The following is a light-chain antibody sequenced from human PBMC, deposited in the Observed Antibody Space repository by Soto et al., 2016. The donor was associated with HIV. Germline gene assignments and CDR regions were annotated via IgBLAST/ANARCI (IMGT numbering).Light chain of an antibody. Sequence: SYELTQPPSVSVPPGQTASITCSGNKLGDKYACWYQQKPGQSPVLVIYQDNKRPSGIPERFSGSNSGNTATLTISGTQAMDEADYYCQAWDSGTAVFGGGTKLTVL. V-gene: IGLV3-1*01. CDR3: QAWDSGTAV. J-gene: IGLJ2*01. CDR2: QDN. CDR1: KLGDKY.